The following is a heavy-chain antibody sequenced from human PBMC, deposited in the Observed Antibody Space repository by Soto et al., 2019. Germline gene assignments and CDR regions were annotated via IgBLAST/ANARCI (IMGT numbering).Heavy chain of an antibody. D-gene: IGHD1-1*01. CDR1: GDSVTSHY. CDR3: ARYDWNDGPYDY. Sequence: SETLSLTCSFSGDSVTSHYFTWIRQHPGKGLEWIGYIYYSGITHYNPSLKSRVTISVDTSKNQFSLQLSSVTAADTAVYYCARYDWNDGPYDYWGQGTLVTVSS. J-gene: IGHJ4*02. CDR2: IYYSGIT. V-gene: IGHV4-59*02.